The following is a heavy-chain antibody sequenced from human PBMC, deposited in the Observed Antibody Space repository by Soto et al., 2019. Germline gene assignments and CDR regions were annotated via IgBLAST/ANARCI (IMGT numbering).Heavy chain of an antibody. CDR3: ARGQWMYYDFWSGYSATDAFDI. CDR1: GYTFTSYD. Sequence: ASVKVSCKASGYTFTSYDINWVRQATGQGLEWMGWMNPNSGNTGYAQKFQGRVTMTRNTSISTAYMELSSLRSEDTAVYYCARGQWMYYDFWSGYSATDAFDIWGQGTMVTVSS. V-gene: IGHV1-8*01. CDR2: MNPNSGNT. D-gene: IGHD3-3*01. J-gene: IGHJ3*02.